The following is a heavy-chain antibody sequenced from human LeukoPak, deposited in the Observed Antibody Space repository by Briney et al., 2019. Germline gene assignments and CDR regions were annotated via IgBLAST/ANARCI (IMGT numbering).Heavy chain of an antibody. J-gene: IGHJ4*02. V-gene: IGHV4-34*09. CDR3: AREDGAAADY. CDR1: GGSFGGYY. D-gene: IGHD6-13*01. Sequence: PPETLSLTCAVYGGSFGGYYWSWIRQPPGKGLEWIGYIYYSGSTYYNPSLKSRVTISVDTSKNQFSLKLSSVTAADTAVYYCAREDGAAADYWGQGTLVTVSS. CDR2: IYYSGST.